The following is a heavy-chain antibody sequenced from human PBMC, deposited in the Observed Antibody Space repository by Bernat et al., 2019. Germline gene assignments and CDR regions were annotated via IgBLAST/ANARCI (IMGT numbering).Heavy chain of an antibody. CDR2: ISYDGSNK. Sequence: QVQLVESGGGVVQPGRSLRLSCAASGFTFSSYGMHWVRQAPGKGLEWVAVISYDGSNKYYADSVKGRFTISRDNSKNSLYLQMNSLRAEDTALYYCAKEYSSSWYNYYGMDVWGQGTTVTVSS. CDR3: AKEYSSSWYNYYGMDV. V-gene: IGHV3-30*18. D-gene: IGHD6-13*01. CDR1: GFTFSSYG. J-gene: IGHJ6*02.